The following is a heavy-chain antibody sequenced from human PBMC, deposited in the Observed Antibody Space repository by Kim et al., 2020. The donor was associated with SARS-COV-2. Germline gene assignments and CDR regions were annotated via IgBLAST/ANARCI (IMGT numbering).Heavy chain of an antibody. CDR2: ISTYIGHT. J-gene: IGHJ4*02. V-gene: IGHV1-18*01. D-gene: IGHD4-17*01. Sequence: ASVKVSCKASGYTFTSYGISWVRQAPGQGLEGMGWISTYIGHTDYAQKLQGRVTMTTDTSTSTAYMELRSLRSDDTAVYYCARGPSYGDFDCWGQGTLVTVSS. CDR1: GYTFTSYG. CDR3: ARGPSYGDFDC.